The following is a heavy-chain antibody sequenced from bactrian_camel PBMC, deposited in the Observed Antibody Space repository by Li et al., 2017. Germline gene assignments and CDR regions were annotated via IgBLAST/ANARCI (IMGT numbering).Heavy chain of an antibody. J-gene: IGHJ4*01. CDR1: GFTFSSYA. V-gene: IGHV3S11*01. Sequence: DAQLVESGGGLVQPGGSLRLSCAASGFTFSSYAVSWVRQAPGKGLEWVSSIKSDSSDTYYVDSVKGRFTISRDNAKNTLYLQMNNLKTEDTAVYYCATLRWLDYWGQGTQVTVS. D-gene: IGHD6*01. CDR2: IKSDSSDT. CDR3: ATLRWLDY.